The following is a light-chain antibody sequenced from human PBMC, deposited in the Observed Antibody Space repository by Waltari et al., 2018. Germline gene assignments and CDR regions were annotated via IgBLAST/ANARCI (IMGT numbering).Light chain of an antibody. V-gene: IGKV1-27*01. CDR1: QGISNY. CDR2: AAS. Sequence: DIQMTQPPSTMSASVPYRVTFTCRAIQGISNYLAWYPQKPGKLPKLLIYAASTLQSGVPSRFSGSGSGTDFTLTISSLQPEDVATYYCQKYNSAPWTFGQGTKVEIK. J-gene: IGKJ1*01. CDR3: QKYNSAPWT.